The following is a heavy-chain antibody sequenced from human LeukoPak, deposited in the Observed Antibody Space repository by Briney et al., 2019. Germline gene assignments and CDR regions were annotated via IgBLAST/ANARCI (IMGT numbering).Heavy chain of an antibody. CDR1: GGSISSGSLRTYY. J-gene: IGHJ5*02. CDR3: AVGGGPIPHL. V-gene: IGHV4-61*01. CDR2: INYIGST. D-gene: IGHD2-2*02. Sequence: SETLSLTCTISGGSISSGSLRTYYWTWIRQPPGQGLEWIGNINYIGSTNYSPPLKSRVTITVDSAKNQISLRVSSVTAADTAVYYCAVGGGPIPHLWGQGTLVTVSS.